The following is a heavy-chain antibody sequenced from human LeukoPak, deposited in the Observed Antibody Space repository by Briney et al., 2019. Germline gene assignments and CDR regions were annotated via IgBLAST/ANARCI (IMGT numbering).Heavy chain of an antibody. J-gene: IGHJ4*02. CDR2: ISSSSSYI. CDR1: GFTFSSYS. Sequence: RGSLRLSCAASGFTFSSYSMNWVRQAPGRGLEWVSSISSSSSYIYYADSVKGRFTISRDNAKNSLYLQMNSLRAEDTAVYYCARGLFGGPKSTTFDYWGQGTLVTVSS. D-gene: IGHD2-21*01. CDR3: ARGLFGGPKSTTFDY. V-gene: IGHV3-21*01.